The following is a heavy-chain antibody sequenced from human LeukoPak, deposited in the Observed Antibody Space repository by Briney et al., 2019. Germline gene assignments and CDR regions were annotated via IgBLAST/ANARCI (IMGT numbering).Heavy chain of an antibody. D-gene: IGHD1-26*01. CDR3: ARVSGSYYSAFDY. J-gene: IGHJ4*02. CDR1: GGSFSGYY. Sequence: PSETLSLTCAVYGGSFSGYYWSWIRQPPGKGLEWIGEINHSGSTNYNPSLKSRVTKSVDTSKNQFSLKLSSVTAADTAVYYCARVSGSYYSAFDYWGQGTLVTVSS. V-gene: IGHV4-34*01. CDR2: INHSGST.